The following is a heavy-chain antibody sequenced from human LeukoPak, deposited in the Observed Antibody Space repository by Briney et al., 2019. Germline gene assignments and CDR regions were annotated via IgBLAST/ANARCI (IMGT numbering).Heavy chain of an antibody. CDR1: GFIFSNYA. Sequence: GGSLRLSCAASGFIFSNYAMSWVRQAPGKGLECVSIISGTSDSTYYADSVKGRFTISRDNSKNTLYLQMNSLRVDDTAVYYCAKDFSSGWSLFDYWGQGNLVTVSS. J-gene: IGHJ4*02. D-gene: IGHD6-19*01. CDR2: ISGTSDST. V-gene: IGHV3-23*01. CDR3: AKDFSSGWSLFDY.